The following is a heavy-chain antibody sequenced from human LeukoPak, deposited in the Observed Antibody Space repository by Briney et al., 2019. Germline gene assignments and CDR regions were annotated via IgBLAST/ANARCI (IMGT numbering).Heavy chain of an antibody. Sequence: ASVKVSCKASGYTFTGYYMHWVRQAPGQGLEWMGIINPSGGSTSYAQKFQGRVTMTRDTSTSTVYMELSSLRSEDTAVYYCARDGSMVRGVIMKDVWGQGTTVTVSS. J-gene: IGHJ6*02. V-gene: IGHV1-46*01. D-gene: IGHD3-10*01. CDR2: INPSGGST. CDR1: GYTFTGYY. CDR3: ARDGSMVRGVIMKDV.